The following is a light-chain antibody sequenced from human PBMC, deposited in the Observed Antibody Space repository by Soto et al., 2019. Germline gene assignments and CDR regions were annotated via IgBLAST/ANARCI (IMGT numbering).Light chain of an antibody. Sequence: EIVLTQSPGTLSLSPGERATLSCRASQSVSSAYLAWYQQKPGQAPRLLMYAGSSRATGIPVRFSGGGSWTDFTLTIRGLEPEDFAVYYCQQFGTSLPITFGQGTRLEIK. J-gene: IGKJ5*01. CDR3: QQFGTSLPIT. V-gene: IGKV3-20*01. CDR2: AGS. CDR1: QSVSSAY.